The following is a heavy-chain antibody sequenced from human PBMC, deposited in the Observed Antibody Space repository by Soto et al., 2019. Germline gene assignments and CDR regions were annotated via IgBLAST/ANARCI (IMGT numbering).Heavy chain of an antibody. CDR1: GFTVGSAW. CDR3: TSAPQRAQTEEVARS. V-gene: IGHV3-15*07. J-gene: IGHJ5*02. CDR2: IKSKVDGGTT. Sequence: EVQLVESGGGLVKPGGSLRLGCEVSGFTVGSAWMNWVRQAPGKGLVWVGRIKSKVDGGTTDYAEPVKGRFTIAIDDSKNTLYLQMERLKTADAAVYYCTSAPQRAQTEEVARSWGQGTLVTVSS. D-gene: IGHD5-12*01.